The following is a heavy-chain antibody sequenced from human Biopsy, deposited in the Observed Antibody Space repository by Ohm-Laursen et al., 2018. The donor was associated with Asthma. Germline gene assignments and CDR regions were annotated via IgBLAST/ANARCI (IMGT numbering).Heavy chain of an antibody. CDR2: IYYTGST. Sequence: SQTLSLTCTVSYGSITSGGYYWTWIRQHPGKGLEWIGYIYYTGSTDYNPSLKSRVTISLDTSKNQFSLTLRSVTAADTAVYHCARWYSTYDAFDFWGQGTLVTVSS. V-gene: IGHV4-31*03. CDR1: YGSITSGGYY. CDR3: ARWYSTYDAFDF. J-gene: IGHJ4*02. D-gene: IGHD6-13*01.